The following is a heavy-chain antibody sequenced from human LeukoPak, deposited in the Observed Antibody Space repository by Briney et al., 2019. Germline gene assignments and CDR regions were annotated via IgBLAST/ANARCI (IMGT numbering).Heavy chain of an antibody. CDR1: GGSISSYY. CDR3: AGAIQRYCSSTSCYYDAFDI. CDR2: IYYSGST. D-gene: IGHD2-2*01. Sequence: SETLSLTCTVSGGSISSYYWSWIRQPPGKELEWIGYIYYSGSTNYNPSLKSRVTISVDTSKNQFSLKLSSVTAADTAVYYCAGAIQRYCSSTSCYYDAFDIWGQGTMVTVSS. J-gene: IGHJ3*02. V-gene: IGHV4-59*01.